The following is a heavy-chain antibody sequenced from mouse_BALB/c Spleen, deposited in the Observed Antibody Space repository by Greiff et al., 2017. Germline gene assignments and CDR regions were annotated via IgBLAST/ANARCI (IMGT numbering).Heavy chain of an antibody. Sequence: VQRVESGAGLVKPGASVKLSCKASGYTFTEYIIHWVKQRSGQGLEWIGWFYPGSGSIKYNEKFKDKATLTADKSSSTVYMELSRLTSEDSAVYFCARHEEYGYDGGFDYWGQGTTLTVSS. D-gene: IGHD2-2*01. V-gene: IGHV1-62-2*01. CDR3: ARHEEYGYDGGFDY. CDR2: FYPGSGSI. J-gene: IGHJ2*01. CDR1: GYTFTEYI.